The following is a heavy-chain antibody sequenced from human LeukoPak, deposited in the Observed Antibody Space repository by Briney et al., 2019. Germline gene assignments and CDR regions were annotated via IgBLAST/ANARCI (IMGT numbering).Heavy chain of an antibody. J-gene: IGHJ2*01. CDR3: AREYCSSTSCYLWYFDL. Sequence: SETLSLTCDVYGGSFSGYYWSWIRQPPGKGLEWIGEINHSGSTNYNPSLKSRVTISVDTSKNQFSLKLSSVTAADTAVYYCAREYCSSTSCYLWYFDLWGRGTLVTVSS. CDR2: INHSGST. V-gene: IGHV4-34*01. D-gene: IGHD2-2*01. CDR1: GGSFSGYY.